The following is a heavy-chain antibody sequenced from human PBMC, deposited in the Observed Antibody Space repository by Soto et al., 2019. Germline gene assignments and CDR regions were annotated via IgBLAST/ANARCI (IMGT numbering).Heavy chain of an antibody. Sequence: QVQLVESGGGVVQPGRSLRLSCAASGFTFSSYGMHWVRQAPGKGLEWVAVIWYDGSNKYYADSVKGRFTISRDNSKNTLYLQMNSLRAEDTAVYYCARDRKEDIVVVVAPPGVYGMDVWGQGPTVTVSS. D-gene: IGHD2-15*01. CDR1: GFTFSSYG. CDR3: ARDRKEDIVVVVAPPGVYGMDV. V-gene: IGHV3-33*01. J-gene: IGHJ6*02. CDR2: IWYDGSNK.